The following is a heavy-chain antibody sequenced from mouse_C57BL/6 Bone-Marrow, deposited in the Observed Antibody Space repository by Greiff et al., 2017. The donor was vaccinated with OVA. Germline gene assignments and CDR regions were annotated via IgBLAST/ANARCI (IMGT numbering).Heavy chain of an antibody. CDR2: IRSKSNNYAT. D-gene: IGHD2-2*01. V-gene: IGHV10-1*01. CDR3: VSPGYYDAMDY. J-gene: IGHJ4*01. CDR1: GFSFNTYA. Sequence: EVKLVESGGGLVQPKGSLKLSCAASGFSFNTYAMNWVRQAPGKGLEWVARIRSKSNNYATYYADSVKDRFTISRDDSESMLYLQMNNLKTEDTAMYYCVSPGYYDAMDYWGQGTSVTVSS.